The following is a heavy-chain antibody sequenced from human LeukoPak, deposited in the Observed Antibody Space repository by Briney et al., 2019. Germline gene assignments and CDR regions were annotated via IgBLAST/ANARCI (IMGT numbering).Heavy chain of an antibody. CDR2: IYYSGST. J-gene: IGHJ3*02. CDR3: ARDSPIAAAGTGTRAFDI. CDR1: GGSISSGDYY. V-gene: IGHV4-30-4*08. Sequence: SQTLYLTCTVSGGSISSGDYYWSWIRQPPGKGLEWIGYIYYSGSTYYNPSLKSRVTISVDTSKNQFSLKLSSVTAADTAVYYCARDSPIAAAGTGTRAFDIWGQGTMVTVSS. D-gene: IGHD6-13*01.